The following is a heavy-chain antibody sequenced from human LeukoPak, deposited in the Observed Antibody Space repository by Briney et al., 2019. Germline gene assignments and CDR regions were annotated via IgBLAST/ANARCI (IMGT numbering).Heavy chain of an antibody. Sequence: GASVKVSCKASGDTFSSYAISWVRQAPGQGLEWMGGTIPIFGTANYAQKFQGRVTITADESTSTAYMELSSLRSEDTAVYYCARGRMAGTYVFDYWGQGTLVTVSS. V-gene: IGHV1-69*13. J-gene: IGHJ4*02. CDR1: GDTFSSYA. D-gene: IGHD6-19*01. CDR3: ARGRMAGTYVFDY. CDR2: TIPIFGTA.